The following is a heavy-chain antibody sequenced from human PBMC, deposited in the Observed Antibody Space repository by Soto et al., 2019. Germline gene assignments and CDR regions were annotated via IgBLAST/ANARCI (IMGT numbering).Heavy chain of an antibody. J-gene: IGHJ3*01. CDR3: SRGSGLNDGSDL. CDR1: GYTFTNYG. V-gene: IGHV1-18*01. Sequence: QVPLVQSGAEVKSPGASVKISCKTSGYTFTNYGITWVRQAPGQGLEWVGWVNGDSGNTNYAPKMEGRVTITTDASTSTADMELRRLRSDDTGVYYCSRGSGLNDGSDLWGQGTVVTV. CDR2: VNGDSGNT.